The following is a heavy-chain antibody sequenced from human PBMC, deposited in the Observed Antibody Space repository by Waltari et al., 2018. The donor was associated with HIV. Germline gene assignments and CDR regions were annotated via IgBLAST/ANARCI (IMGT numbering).Heavy chain of an antibody. CDR1: GYTFTSYG. J-gene: IGHJ4*02. CDR2: TSADNGST. V-gene: IGHV1-18*01. CDR3: ARGYYYDSSGGHPFDY. Sequence: QVQLVQSGAEVKKPGASVKVSCKASGYTFTSYGISWVRQAPGQGLEWRGWTSADNGSTNYAQKLQGRVTMTTDTATVTAYMGLRSLRSDDTAVYYCARGYYYDSSGGHPFDYGGQGTLVTVSS. D-gene: IGHD3-22*01.